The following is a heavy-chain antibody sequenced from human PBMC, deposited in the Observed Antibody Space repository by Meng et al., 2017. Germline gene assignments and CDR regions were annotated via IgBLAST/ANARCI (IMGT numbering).Heavy chain of an antibody. V-gene: IGHV3-66*02. D-gene: IGHD3-22*01. J-gene: IGHJ3*02. CDR2: IYSGGST. Sequence: GGSLRLSCAASGFTVSSNYMSWVHQAPGKGLEWVSVIYSGGSTYYADSVKGRFTISRDNSKNTLYLQMNSLRAEDTAVYYCARDGGPYYYDSSGYWDAFDIWGQGKKVT. CDR1: GFTVSSNY. CDR3: ARDGGPYYYDSSGYWDAFDI.